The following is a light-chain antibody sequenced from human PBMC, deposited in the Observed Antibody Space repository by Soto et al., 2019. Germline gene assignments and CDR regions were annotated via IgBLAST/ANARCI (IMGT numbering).Light chain of an antibody. V-gene: IGKV3-20*01. J-gene: IGKJ1*01. CDR3: QKYNSFWT. Sequence: EIVLTQSPGTLSLSPGERATLSCRTSQSVSNNYLAWYQQKPGQAPRLLIFGASGRATGIPDRFSGSGSGTDFTLTISTLQREDFATYYCQKYNSFWTFGQGTKVDIK. CDR1: QSVSNNY. CDR2: GAS.